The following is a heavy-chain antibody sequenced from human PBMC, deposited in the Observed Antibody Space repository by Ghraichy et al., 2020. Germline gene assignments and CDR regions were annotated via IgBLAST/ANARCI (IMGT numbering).Heavy chain of an antibody. CDR1: EFTVSSNY. CDR3: AGSRPVSAAMHRLDY. CDR2: IYSGGNT. Sequence: LSLTCAASEFTVSSNYMSWVRQAPGKGLQWVSVIYSGGNTYYADSVKGRFTISRDNSKNTLYLQMNSLRAEDTAVYYCAGSRPVSAAMHRLDYWGQGTLVTVSS. J-gene: IGHJ4*02. D-gene: IGHD2-2*01. V-gene: IGHV3-53*01.